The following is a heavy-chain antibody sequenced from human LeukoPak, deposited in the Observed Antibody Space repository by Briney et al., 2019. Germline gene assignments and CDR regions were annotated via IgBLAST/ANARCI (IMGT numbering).Heavy chain of an antibody. CDR2: IKQDASEK. CDR1: GFTFSSYW. CDR3: ARVPPTVTTFDY. V-gene: IGHV3-7*03. J-gene: IGHJ4*02. Sequence: GGSLRLSCVVSGFTFSSYWMNWVRQAPGKGLEWVANIKQDASEKYYVDSVKGRFTISRDNAKNSLYLQMNSLRAEDTAVYYCARVPPTVTTFDYWGQGTLVTVSS. D-gene: IGHD4-17*01.